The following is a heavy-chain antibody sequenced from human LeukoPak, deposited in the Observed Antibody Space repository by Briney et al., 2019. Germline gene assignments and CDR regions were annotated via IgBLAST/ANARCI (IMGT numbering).Heavy chain of an antibody. CDR2: ISGSGGGT. Sequence: PGGSLRLSCAASGFTFSSYAMSWVRQAPEKGLEWVSAISGSGGGTYYADSVKGRFTIFRDNSKNTLYLQMSSLRADDTAVYYCGKYYYDSSGFRHFDYWGQGTLVTVSS. D-gene: IGHD3-22*01. V-gene: IGHV3-23*01. J-gene: IGHJ4*02. CDR3: GKYYYDSSGFRHFDY. CDR1: GFTFSSYA.